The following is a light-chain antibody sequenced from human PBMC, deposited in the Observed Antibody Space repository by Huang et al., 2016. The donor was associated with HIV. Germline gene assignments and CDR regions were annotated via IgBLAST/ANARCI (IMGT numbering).Light chain of an antibody. CDR3: QQSYNTPPT. CDR1: QSISNY. Sequence: DIQMTQSPASLSASVGDRVTITCWATQSISNYVNWYQQKPGKAPTLLIYGASTLQSGVPSRFSGSRSGTDFTLTISSLQPEDFTTYYCQQSYNTPPTFGQGTKVEI. J-gene: IGKJ1*01. V-gene: IGKV1-39*01. CDR2: GAS.